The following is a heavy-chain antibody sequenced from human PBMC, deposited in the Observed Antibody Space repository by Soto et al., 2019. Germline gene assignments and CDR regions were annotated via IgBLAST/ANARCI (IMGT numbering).Heavy chain of an antibody. CDR1: GFTVSSTY. CDR2: IYGGLTT. V-gene: IGHV3-53*01. D-gene: IGHD6-13*01. J-gene: IGHJ6*02. Sequence: GGSLRLSCAASGFTVSSTYMTWVRQAPGKGLEWVSVIYGGLTTSYADSVKGRFTISRDNSKNTVFLQMNSLRGEDTAVYYCARDRIEAAGTPRFNYYYGMDVWGQGTTVPVSS. CDR3: ARDRIEAAGTPRFNYYYGMDV.